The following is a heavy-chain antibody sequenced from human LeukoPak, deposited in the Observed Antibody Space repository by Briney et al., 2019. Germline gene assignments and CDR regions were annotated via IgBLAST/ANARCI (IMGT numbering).Heavy chain of an antibody. CDR2: IYYSGST. CDR3: AREDKGRAYMAV. V-gene: IGHV4-59*11. Sequence: SQTLSLTCTVSGGSISSHYWSWIRQPPGKGLEWIGYIYYSGSTIYHPPLKRRVPISVDTSKTHFSLKLSSVTAADTAVYYCAREDKGRAYMAVSGKGTTVTVSS. J-gene: IGHJ6*03. CDR1: GGSISSHY.